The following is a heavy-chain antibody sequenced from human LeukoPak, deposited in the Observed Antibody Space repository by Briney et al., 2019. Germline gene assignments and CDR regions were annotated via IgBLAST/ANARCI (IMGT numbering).Heavy chain of an antibody. V-gene: IGHV3-74*01. CDR3: TREGLDP. D-gene: IGHD2-21*01. CDR1: GFTFSSYW. Sequence: PGGSLRLSCAASGFTFSSYWMHWVRQAPGKGLVWVSRIESDGTGTIYADSVRGRFTISRDNAKNTMYLQMNSLRAEDTGVYYCTREGLDPWGQGTLVTVSS. CDR2: IESDGTGT. J-gene: IGHJ5*02.